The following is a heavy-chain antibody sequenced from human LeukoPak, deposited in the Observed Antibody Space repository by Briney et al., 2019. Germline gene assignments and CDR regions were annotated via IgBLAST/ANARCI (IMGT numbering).Heavy chain of an antibody. CDR2: IKQDGSEK. CDR3: ARDRRSMTTNFDY. D-gene: IGHD4-11*01. Sequence: GGSLRLSCAASGFTFSSYWMSWVRQAPGKGLEWVANIKQDGSEKYYVDSVKGRFTISRDNAKNSLYLQMNSLRAEDTAVYYCARDRRSMTTNFDYWGQGTLVTVSS. CDR1: GFTFSSYW. V-gene: IGHV3-7*01. J-gene: IGHJ4*02.